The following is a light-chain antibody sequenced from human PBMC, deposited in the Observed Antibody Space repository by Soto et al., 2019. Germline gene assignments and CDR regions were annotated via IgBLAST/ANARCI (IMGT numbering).Light chain of an antibody. V-gene: IGKV1-33*01. Sequence: DLQITQSPSSLSASVGDRFTLTCQASQDIANYLNWYQQKPGKAPKLLIYDASNLQTGVPSRFSGGGSGTDFTFTISSLQPEDIAVFYCQVYGPSPPITFGQGTRLEIK. CDR3: QVYGPSPPIT. CDR2: DAS. J-gene: IGKJ5*01. CDR1: QDIANY.